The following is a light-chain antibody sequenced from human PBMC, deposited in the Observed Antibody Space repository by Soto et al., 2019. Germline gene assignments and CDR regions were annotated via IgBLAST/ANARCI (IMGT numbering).Light chain of an antibody. V-gene: IGKV3-20*01. CDR3: QQYHTWPIT. J-gene: IGKJ4*01. Sequence: EIVLTQSPGTLSLSPGGRATLSCRASQIVSTTYLAWYQQKPGRAPRLLIYGASTRAPGIPDRFSGSGSGTDFTLTISRLEPEDCAIYYCQQYHTWPITFGGGTKVEIK. CDR2: GAS. CDR1: QIVSTTY.